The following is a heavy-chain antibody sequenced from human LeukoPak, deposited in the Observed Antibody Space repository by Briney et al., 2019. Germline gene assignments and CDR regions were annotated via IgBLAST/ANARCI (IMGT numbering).Heavy chain of an antibody. CDR3: TREARVGNWFDP. CDR1: GYTFTDYY. Sequence: SVKVSCRASGYTFTDYYIHWVRQAPGQGLEWIGWINPDNGGTNYAQKFQGRVTMTRDTSIRTVYMDLSRLRSDDTAVFYCTREARVGNWFDPWGQGTQVTVSS. CDR2: INPDNGGT. V-gene: IGHV1-2*02. D-gene: IGHD2-2*01. J-gene: IGHJ5*02.